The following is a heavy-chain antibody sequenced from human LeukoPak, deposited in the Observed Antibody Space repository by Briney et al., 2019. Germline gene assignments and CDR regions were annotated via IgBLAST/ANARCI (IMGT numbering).Heavy chain of an antibody. V-gene: IGHV1-24*01. D-gene: IGHD6-19*01. CDR3: ATEPSSGWRRDAFDI. J-gene: IGHJ3*02. Sequence: GASVKFSCKVSGYTLTELSMHWVRQAPGKGLEWMGGFDPEDGETIYAQKFQGRVTMTEDTSTDTAYMELSSLRSEDTAVYYCATEPSSGWRRDAFDIWGQGTMVTVSS. CDR2: FDPEDGET. CDR1: GYTLTELS.